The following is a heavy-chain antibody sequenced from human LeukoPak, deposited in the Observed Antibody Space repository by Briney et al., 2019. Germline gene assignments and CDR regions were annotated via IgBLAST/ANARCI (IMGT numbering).Heavy chain of an antibody. CDR2: ISPYNGNT. CDR3: ARDDRSGSWSWFDP. D-gene: IGHD3-22*01. Sequence: GASVNVSCKASGYTFSSYGISWVRQAPWQGFEWMGWISPYNGNTQYAQSLQDRVTMTTDTSTSTAYMELRSLKSDDTAFYYCARDDRSGSWSWFDPWGQGTLVTVSS. V-gene: IGHV1-18*01. J-gene: IGHJ5*02. CDR1: GYTFSSYG.